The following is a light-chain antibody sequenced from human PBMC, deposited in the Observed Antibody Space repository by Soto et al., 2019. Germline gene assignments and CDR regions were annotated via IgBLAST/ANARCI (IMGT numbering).Light chain of an antibody. Sequence: EIVLTQSPATLSLSPGDRATLSCRASPSVTNYLAWCQQKPGQAPRLLIYAASTRATGIPARFSGSGSGTEFTLTISSLQSEDFAVYYCQQYNIWPQTFGQGTKVDIK. J-gene: IGKJ1*01. V-gene: IGKV3-15*01. CDR3: QQYNIWPQT. CDR1: PSVTNY. CDR2: AAS.